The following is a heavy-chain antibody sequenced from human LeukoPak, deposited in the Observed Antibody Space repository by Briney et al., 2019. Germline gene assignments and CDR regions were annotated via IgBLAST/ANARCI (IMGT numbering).Heavy chain of an antibody. J-gene: IGHJ4*02. CDR3: ARDSYSYGYGGFDY. V-gene: IGHV4-30-4*01. D-gene: IGHD5-18*01. Sequence: SETLSLTCTVSGGSISSGDRYWSWIRQSPGKGLEWIGYIYSTGNTYYNPSLKSRVIVSVDTSKTQFSLELNSVTAADTAVYYCARDSYSYGYGGFDYWGQGILVTVSS. CDR2: IYSTGNT. CDR1: GGSISSGDRY.